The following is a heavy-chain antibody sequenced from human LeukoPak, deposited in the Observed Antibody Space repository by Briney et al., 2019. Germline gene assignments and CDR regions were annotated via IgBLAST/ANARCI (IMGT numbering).Heavy chain of an antibody. D-gene: IGHD3-10*01. CDR1: GGSISSGSYY. V-gene: IGHV4-61*02. CDR2: ICTSGST. J-gene: IGHJ4*02. CDR3: ARDLRGVDY. Sequence: SQTLSLTCTVSGGSISSGSYYWNWIRQPAGKGLEWIGRICTSGSTNYNPSLKSRVTISVDTSKNQFSLKLSSVTAADTAVYYCARDLRGVDYWGQGTLVTVSS.